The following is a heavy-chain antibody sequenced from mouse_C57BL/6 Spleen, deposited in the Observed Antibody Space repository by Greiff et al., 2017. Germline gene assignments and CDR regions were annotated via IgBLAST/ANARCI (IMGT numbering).Heavy chain of an antibody. V-gene: IGHV1-50*01. CDR2: IDPSDSYT. CDR1: GYTFTSYW. Sequence: QVQLQQPGAELVKPGASVKLSCKASGYTFTSYWMQWVKQRPGQGLEWIGEIDPSDSYTNYNQKFKGKATLTVDTSSSTAYMQLSSLTSEDSAVYYCARGLRRFFADWGQGTLVTVSA. J-gene: IGHJ3*01. D-gene: IGHD2-4*01. CDR3: ARGLRRFFAD.